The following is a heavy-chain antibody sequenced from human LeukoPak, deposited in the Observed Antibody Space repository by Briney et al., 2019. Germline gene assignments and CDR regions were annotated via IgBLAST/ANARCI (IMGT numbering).Heavy chain of an antibody. CDR3: ARDLSGGYNYYFDY. V-gene: IGHV3-21*01. Sequence: GGSLRLSCAASGFTFSSYSMNWVRQAPGKGLEWVSSISSSSSYIYYADSVKGRFTITRDNAKNSLYLQMNSLRAEDTAVYYCARDLSGGYNYYFDYWGQGTLVTVSS. J-gene: IGHJ4*02. D-gene: IGHD5-24*01. CDR2: ISSSSSYI. CDR1: GFTFSSYS.